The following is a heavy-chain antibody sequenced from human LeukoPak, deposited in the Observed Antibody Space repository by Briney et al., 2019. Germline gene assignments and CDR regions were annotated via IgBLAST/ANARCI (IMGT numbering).Heavy chain of an antibody. V-gene: IGHV3-23*01. J-gene: IGHJ4*02. CDR3: AKDRLVATVTTTGDHDY. CDR1: GFTFSTCA. CDR2: ISGSGGST. Sequence: GGSLRLSCAASGFTFSTCAMSWVRQAPGKGLEWVSAISGSGGSTYYADSVKGRFTISRDNSKNTLYLQMNSLRAEDTAVYYCAKDRLVATVTTTGDHDYWGQGTLVTVSS. D-gene: IGHD4-17*01.